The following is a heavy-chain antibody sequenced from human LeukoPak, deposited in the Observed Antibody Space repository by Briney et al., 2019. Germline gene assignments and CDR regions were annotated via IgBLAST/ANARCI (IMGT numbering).Heavy chain of an antibody. CDR3: ARYDSSGDTFDI. J-gene: IGHJ3*02. CDR1: GFTFSSYA. D-gene: IGHD3-22*01. CDR2: ISGSGGST. V-gene: IGHV3-23*01. Sequence: GGSLRLSCAASGFTFSSYAMSWVRQAPGKGLEWVLAISGSGGSTYYADSVKGRFTISRDNSKNTLYLQMNSLRAEDTAVYYCARYDSSGDTFDIWGQGTMVTASS.